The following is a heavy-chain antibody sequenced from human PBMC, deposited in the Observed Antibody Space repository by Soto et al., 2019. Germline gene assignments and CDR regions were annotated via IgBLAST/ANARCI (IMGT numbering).Heavy chain of an antibody. CDR1: GFTFDDYG. J-gene: IGHJ6*03. V-gene: IGHV3-20*01. D-gene: IGHD7-27*01. CDR2: INWNGGST. Sequence: GGSLRLSCAASGFTFDDYGMSWVRQAPGKGLEWVSGINWNGGSTGYADSVKGRFTISRDNAKNSLYLQMNSLRAEDTALYHCARATGAPYYYMDVWGKGTTVTVSS. CDR3: ARATGAPYYYMDV.